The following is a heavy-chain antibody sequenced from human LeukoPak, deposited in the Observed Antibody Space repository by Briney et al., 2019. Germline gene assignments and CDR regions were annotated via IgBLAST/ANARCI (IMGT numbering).Heavy chain of an antibody. CDR2: INHSGST. Sequence: SETLSLTCAVYGGSFSGYYWSWIRQPPGKGLEWIGEINHSGSTNYNPSLKSRVTISVDTPKNQFSLKLSSVTAADTAVYYCARGGSGGIAAAGSTSFDYWGQGTLVTVSS. J-gene: IGHJ4*02. CDR3: ARGGSGGIAAAGSTSFDY. D-gene: IGHD6-13*01. V-gene: IGHV4-34*01. CDR1: GGSFSGYY.